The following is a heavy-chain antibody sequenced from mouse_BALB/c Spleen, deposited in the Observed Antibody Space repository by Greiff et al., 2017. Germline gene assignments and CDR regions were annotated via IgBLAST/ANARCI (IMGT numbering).Heavy chain of an antibody. CDR1: GFNIKDYY. Sequence: VQLQQSGAELVRSGASVKLSCTASGFNIKDYYMHWVKQRPEQGLEWIGWIDPENGDTEYAPKFQGKATMTADTSSNTAYLQLSSLTSEDTAVYYCDVGYDGNFYAMDYWGQGTSVTVSS. CDR2: IDPENGDT. D-gene: IGHD2-1*01. V-gene: IGHV14-4*02. J-gene: IGHJ4*01. CDR3: DVGYDGNFYAMDY.